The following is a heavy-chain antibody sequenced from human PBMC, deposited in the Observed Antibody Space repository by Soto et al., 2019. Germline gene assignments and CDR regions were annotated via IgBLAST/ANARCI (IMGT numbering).Heavy chain of an antibody. Sequence: GGSLRLSCAASGFIFSSYGMHWVRQAPGKGLEWLAVISYDGSNKYYAESVKGRFTISRDNSKNTLYLQMNSLRAEDTAVYYCAKTYFYDSTGHFDYWGQGTLVPVSS. J-gene: IGHJ4*02. CDR1: GFIFSSYG. D-gene: IGHD3-22*01. CDR3: AKTYFYDSTGHFDY. V-gene: IGHV3-30*18. CDR2: ISYDGSNK.